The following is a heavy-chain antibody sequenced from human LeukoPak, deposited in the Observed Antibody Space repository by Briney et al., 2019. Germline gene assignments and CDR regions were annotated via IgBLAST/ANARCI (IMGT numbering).Heavy chain of an antibody. Sequence: ETLSLTCAAYGGSFSGYYWSWIRQPPGKGLEWIGEINHSGSTNYNPSLKSRVTISVDTSKNQFSLKLSSVTAADTAVYYCARDESSYGYYGSGSYWSHYYYYMDVWGKGTTVTISS. V-gene: IGHV4-34*01. J-gene: IGHJ6*03. CDR3: ARDESSYGYYGSGSYWSHYYYYMDV. CDR2: INHSGST. CDR1: GGSFSGYY. D-gene: IGHD3-10*01.